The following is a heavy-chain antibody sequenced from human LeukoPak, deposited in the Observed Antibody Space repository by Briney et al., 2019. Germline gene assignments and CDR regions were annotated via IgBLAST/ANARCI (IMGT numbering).Heavy chain of an antibody. CDR3: AREVVAVAATNDAFDI. Sequence: AGGSLRLSCAASGFTFSSYAMHWVRQAPGKGLGWVAVISYDGSNKYYADSVKGRFTISRDNSKNTLYLQMNSLRAEDTAVYYCAREVVAVAATNDAFDIWGQGTMVTVSS. V-gene: IGHV3-30*04. CDR1: GFTFSSYA. D-gene: IGHD2-15*01. CDR2: ISYDGSNK. J-gene: IGHJ3*02.